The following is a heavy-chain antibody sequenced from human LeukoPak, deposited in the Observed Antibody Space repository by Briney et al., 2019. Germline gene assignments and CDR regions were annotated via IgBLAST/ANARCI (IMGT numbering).Heavy chain of an antibody. CDR1: GWSFSGFY. D-gene: IGHD3-3*01. V-gene: IGHV4-34*01. CDR3: ARVRHDPLEYGYYMDV. Sequence: YETLSLTRAVDGWSFSGFYWTWIRQTPANRLESIGEINQTGKTKYNPSLTDYNPSLKSRVTISVDSSKNQLSLKVNSVTAADTGVYYCARVRHDPLEYGYYMDVWGKGTTVTVSS. CDR2: INQTGKTKYNPSLT. J-gene: IGHJ6*03.